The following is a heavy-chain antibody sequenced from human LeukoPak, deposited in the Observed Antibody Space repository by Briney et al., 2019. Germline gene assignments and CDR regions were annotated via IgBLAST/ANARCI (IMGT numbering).Heavy chain of an antibody. CDR2: IYHSGST. Sequence: PSETLSLTCTVSGYSISSGYYWGWIRQPPGKGLEWIGSIYHSGSTYYNPSLKSRATISVDTSKNQFSLKLSSVTAADTAVYYCARGNPYSSSWSNNHIFDYWGQGTLVTVSS. J-gene: IGHJ4*02. CDR3: ARGNPYSSSWSNNHIFDY. D-gene: IGHD6-13*01. V-gene: IGHV4-38-2*02. CDR1: GYSISSGYY.